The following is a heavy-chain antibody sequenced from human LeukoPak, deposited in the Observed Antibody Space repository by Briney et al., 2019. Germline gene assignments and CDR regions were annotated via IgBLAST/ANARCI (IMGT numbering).Heavy chain of an antibody. D-gene: IGHD3-22*01. V-gene: IGHV4-59*01. CDR3: ASRGVSSGSFDY. Sequence: SSETLSLTCTVSGGSISSYYWSWIRQPPGKGLEWIGYIYYSGSTNYNPSLKSRVSISVDTSKNQFSLKLSSVTAADTAVYYCASRGVSSGSFDYWGQGTLVTVSS. J-gene: IGHJ4*02. CDR2: IYYSGST. CDR1: GGSISSYY.